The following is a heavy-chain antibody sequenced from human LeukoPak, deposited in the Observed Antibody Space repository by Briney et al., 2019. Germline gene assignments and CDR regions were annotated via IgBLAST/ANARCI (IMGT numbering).Heavy chain of an antibody. CDR2: VATGGDT. Sequence: QPGGSLRPSCAASGFTFSTYAMSWVRQAPGKGLEWVSSVATGGDTYYADSAKGRFTISRDNSKNTVHLQMNSLRVEDTAVSYCASYYRGSGSYYTFEYWGQGALVTVSS. CDR1: GFTFSTYA. J-gene: IGHJ4*02. D-gene: IGHD3-10*01. V-gene: IGHV3-23*01. CDR3: ASYYRGSGSYYTFEY.